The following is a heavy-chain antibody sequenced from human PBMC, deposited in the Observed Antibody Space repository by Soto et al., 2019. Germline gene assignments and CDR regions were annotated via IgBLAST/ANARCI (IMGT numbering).Heavy chain of an antibody. CDR1: GFTFSSYA. J-gene: IGHJ4*02. Sequence: GGSLRLSCAASGFTFSSYAMSWVRQAPGKGLEWVSAISGSGGSTYYADSVKGRFTISRDNSKNTLYLQMNSLRAEDTAVYYCAKGGNCSGGSCYLLYYFDYWGQGTLVTVSS. D-gene: IGHD2-15*01. CDR3: AKGGNCSGGSCYLLYYFDY. CDR2: ISGSGGST. V-gene: IGHV3-23*01.